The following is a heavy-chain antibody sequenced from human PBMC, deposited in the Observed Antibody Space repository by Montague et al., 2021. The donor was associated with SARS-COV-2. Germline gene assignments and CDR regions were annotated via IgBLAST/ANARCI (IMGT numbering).Heavy chain of an antibody. CDR1: SVSLSNYY. D-gene: IGHD4-11*01. Sequence: SETLSLTCAVTSVSLSNYYWSWIRQPPGEGLEWIVEISYGGIATYNTSRKSRATISMDRSRNLFSLMLRSVTAADTSIFYCAGKLVTDPADYLGQGTLVTVS. J-gene: IGHJ4*02. CDR2: ISYGGIA. V-gene: IGHV4-34*01. CDR3: AGKLVTDPADY.